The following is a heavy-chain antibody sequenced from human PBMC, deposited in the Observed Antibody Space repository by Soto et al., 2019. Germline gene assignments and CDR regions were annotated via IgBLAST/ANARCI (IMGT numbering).Heavy chain of an antibody. D-gene: IGHD1-20*01. Sequence: PGGSLRLSCAASGFTFSSYEMNWVRQAPGKGLEWVSYISSSGSTIYYADSVKGRFAISRDNAKNSLYLQMNSLRAEDTAVYYCARGGITRKLDYWGQGTLVTVSS. J-gene: IGHJ4*02. V-gene: IGHV3-48*03. CDR1: GFTFSSYE. CDR2: ISSSGSTI. CDR3: ARGGITRKLDY.